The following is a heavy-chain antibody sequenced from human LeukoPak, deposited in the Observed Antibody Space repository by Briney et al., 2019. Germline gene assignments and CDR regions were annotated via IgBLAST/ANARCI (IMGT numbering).Heavy chain of an antibody. CDR1: GGSISSSIYY. J-gene: IGHJ4*02. V-gene: IGHV4-39*07. CDR3: ASQRYGDGVRD. CDR2: VFYNGAT. D-gene: IGHD4-17*01. Sequence: SETLSLTCIVSGGSISSSIYYLAWVRQPPGTGLEWIGTVFYNGATQYSPSLRSRVTMSIDTSKNQFSLNLSSVTAAHTAVYYCASQRYGDGVRDWGQGTLVTVSS.